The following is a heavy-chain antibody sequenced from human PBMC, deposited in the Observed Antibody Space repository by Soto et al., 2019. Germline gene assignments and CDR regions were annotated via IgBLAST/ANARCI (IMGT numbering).Heavy chain of an antibody. CDR1: VGSFSGYY. V-gene: IGHV4-34*01. CDR2: INHSGST. D-gene: IGHD3-10*01. J-gene: IGHJ6*02. CDR3: ARVLKTYYYGSGSYYMGGYYYYGMDV. Sequence: PSETLSLTCAFYVGSFSGYYWSWIRQPPGKGLEWIGEINHSGSTNYNPSLKSRVTISVDTSKNQFSLKLSSVTAADTAVYYCARVLKTYYYGSGSYYMGGYYYYGMDVWGQGTTVTVSS.